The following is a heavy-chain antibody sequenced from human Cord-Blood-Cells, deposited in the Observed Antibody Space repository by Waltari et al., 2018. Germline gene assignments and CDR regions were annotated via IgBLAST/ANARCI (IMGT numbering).Heavy chain of an antibody. J-gene: IGHJ4*02. CDR3: ARGGRETVDY. V-gene: IGHV4-34*01. Sequence: QVQLQQWGAGLLKPSETLSLTCAVYGGSFGGYYWSWIRQPPGKGLEWIGEINHSGSTNYNPSLKSRVTISVDTSKNQFSLKLSSVTAADTAVYYCARGGRETVDYWGQGTLVTVSS. D-gene: IGHD1-26*01. CDR2: INHSGST. CDR1: GGSFGGYY.